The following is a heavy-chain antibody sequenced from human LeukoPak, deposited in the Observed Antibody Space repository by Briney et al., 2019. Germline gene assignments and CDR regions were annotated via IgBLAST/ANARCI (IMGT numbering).Heavy chain of an antibody. Sequence: PGGSLRLPCAASGFTFSNYAMSWVRQAPGKGLEWVSAISGTGGSTYYADTVKGRFTISRDNSKNTLYLQMNSLRAEDTAVYYCAKGGAVAGTRVFDYWGQGTLVTVSS. CDR1: GFTFSNYA. CDR2: ISGTGGST. V-gene: IGHV3-23*01. CDR3: AKGGAVAGTRVFDY. D-gene: IGHD6-19*01. J-gene: IGHJ4*02.